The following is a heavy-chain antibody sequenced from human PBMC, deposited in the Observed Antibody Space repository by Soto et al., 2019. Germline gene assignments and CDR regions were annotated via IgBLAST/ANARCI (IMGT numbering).Heavy chain of an antibody. J-gene: IGHJ3*02. V-gene: IGHV1-2*02. CDR3: ARRCLGGDSPDAFDI. CDR1: GYTFTGYY. Sequence: QVQLVQSGAEVKRPGASVKVSCKASGYTFTGYYLHWVRQAPGQGLEWMGWINPNSGDTKYAQRFQGRVTMTRDTSITTAYMELTRLRSDDTAVYYCARRCLGGDSPDAFDIWGQGTMVTVSS. CDR2: INPNSGDT. D-gene: IGHD2-21*02.